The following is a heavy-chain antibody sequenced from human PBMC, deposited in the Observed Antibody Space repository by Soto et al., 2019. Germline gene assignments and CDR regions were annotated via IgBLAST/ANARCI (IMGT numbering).Heavy chain of an antibody. Sequence: QVQLVESGGGVVQPGRSLRLSCAASGFTFSSYGMHWVRQAPGKGLEWVAVIWYDGSNKYYADSVKGRFTISRDNSKNTLYLQMNSLRAEDTAVYYCARDYSLDTAMGTFDYWGQGTLVTVSS. V-gene: IGHV3-30*19. CDR3: ARDYSLDTAMGTFDY. J-gene: IGHJ4*02. CDR1: GFTFSSYG. CDR2: IWYDGSNK. D-gene: IGHD5-18*01.